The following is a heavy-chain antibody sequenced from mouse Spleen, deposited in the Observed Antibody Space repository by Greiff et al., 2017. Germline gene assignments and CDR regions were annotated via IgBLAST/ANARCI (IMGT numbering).Heavy chain of an antibody. Sequence: VQLQQSGPELVKPGASVKISCKASGYSFTGYYMNWVKQSPEKSLEWIGEINPSTGGTTYNQKFKAKATLTVDKSSSTAYMQLKSLTSEDSAVYYCARYDDGFAYWGQGTLVTVSA. CDR3: ARYDDGFAY. J-gene: IGHJ3*01. D-gene: IGHD2-12*01. CDR1: GYSFTGYY. CDR2: INPSTGGT. V-gene: IGHV1-42*01.